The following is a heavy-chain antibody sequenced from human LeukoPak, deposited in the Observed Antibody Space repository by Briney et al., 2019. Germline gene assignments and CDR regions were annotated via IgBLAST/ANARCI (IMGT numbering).Heavy chain of an antibody. Sequence: SETLSLTCTVSGGSISSYYWSWIRQPAGKGLEWIGRIYTSGSTNYNPSLKSRVTMSVDTSKNQFSLKLSSVTAADTAVYYCARDHPDYRDFTDAFDIWGQGTMVTVSS. V-gene: IGHV4-4*07. D-gene: IGHD4-17*01. CDR3: ARDHPDYRDFTDAFDI. J-gene: IGHJ3*02. CDR1: GGSISSYY. CDR2: IYTSGST.